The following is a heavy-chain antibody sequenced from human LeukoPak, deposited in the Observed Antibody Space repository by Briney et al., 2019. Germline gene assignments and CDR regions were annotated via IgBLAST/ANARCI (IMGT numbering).Heavy chain of an antibody. CDR1: GFVFGHSW. CDR3: VRGRGYSTFDY. V-gene: IGHV3-7*03. J-gene: IGHJ4*02. CDR2: INLDGSEI. Sequence: GGSLRLSCEASGFVFGHSWMSWVRQAPGKGLEWVANINLDGSEINYLDSLRGRVTISRDNAKDSLYLQMNGLRAEDTAVYFCVRGRGYSTFDYWGQGTLVTVSS. D-gene: IGHD3-22*01.